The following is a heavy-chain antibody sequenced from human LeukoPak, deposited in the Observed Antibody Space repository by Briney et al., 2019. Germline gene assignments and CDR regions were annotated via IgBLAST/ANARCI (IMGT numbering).Heavy chain of an antibody. CDR2: ISAYNGNT. V-gene: IGHV1-18*01. D-gene: IGHD1-26*01. Sequence: VASVKVSCKASGYTFTSYGISWVRQAPGQGLEWMGWISAYNGNTNYAQKLQGRVTMTTDTSTSTAYMELRSLRSDDTAVYYCARAPSGSYLPHAFDIWGQGTMVTVSS. J-gene: IGHJ3*02. CDR1: GYTFTSYG. CDR3: ARAPSGSYLPHAFDI.